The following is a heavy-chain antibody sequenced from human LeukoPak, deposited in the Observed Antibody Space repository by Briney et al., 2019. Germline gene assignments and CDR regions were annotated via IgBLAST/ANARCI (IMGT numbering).Heavy chain of an antibody. CDR2: ISYDGSNK. CDR1: GFTFRSYA. J-gene: IGHJ4*02. CDR3: ARTRSYYGSGSYTY. V-gene: IGHV3-30*04. D-gene: IGHD3-10*01. Sequence: PGGSLRLSCAASGFTFRSYAMHWVRQAPGKGLEWEAAISYDGSNKEYADSVKGRFTISRDNSKNTLYLQMNSLRAEDTAVYYCARTRSYYGSGSYTYWGQGTLVTVSS.